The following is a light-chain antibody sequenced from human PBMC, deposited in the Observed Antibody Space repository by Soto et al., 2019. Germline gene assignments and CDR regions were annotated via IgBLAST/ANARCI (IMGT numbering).Light chain of an antibody. CDR1: QSVDSW. CDR2: KAA. V-gene: IGKV1-5*03. CDR3: QHYNYYSSM. J-gene: IGKJ1*01. Sequence: DIQMTQSPSTLSASIGDRVTITCRTSQSVDSWVAWYKQKPGKAPKLLIYKAASLQTGDPSRFSRSGPGTESTLTINSLQPDDFPTSYCQHYNYYSSMFGQGTKVLIK.